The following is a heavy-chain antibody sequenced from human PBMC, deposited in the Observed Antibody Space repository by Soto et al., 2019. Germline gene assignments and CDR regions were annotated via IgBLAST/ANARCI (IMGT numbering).Heavy chain of an antibody. CDR2: INGGGGST. Sequence: GGSLRLSCAASGFIFSSYAMSWVRQAPGKGLEWVSTINGGGGSTYYADSVKGRFTISRDNSKNTLYLQMNSLRAEDTAVYYCAKDPAESGTTFDPWGPGTLVTVSS. CDR1: GFIFSSYA. CDR3: AKDPAESGTTFDP. D-gene: IGHD1-7*01. J-gene: IGHJ5*02. V-gene: IGHV3-23*01.